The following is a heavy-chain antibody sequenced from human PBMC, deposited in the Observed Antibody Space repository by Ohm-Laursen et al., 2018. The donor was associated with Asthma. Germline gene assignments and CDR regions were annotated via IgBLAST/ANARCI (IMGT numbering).Heavy chain of an antibody. Sequence: SLRLSCAASGFTFRSYAMHWVRQAPGKGLEWVAVISYDGGYTNHADSVKGRFTISRDNAKNSLYLQMNSLRAEDTAVYYCAKFGRDYRSHGMDVWGQGTTVTVSS. D-gene: IGHD4-11*01. CDR1: GFTFRSYA. CDR2: ISYDGGYT. J-gene: IGHJ6*02. CDR3: AKFGRDYRSHGMDV. V-gene: IGHV3-33*03.